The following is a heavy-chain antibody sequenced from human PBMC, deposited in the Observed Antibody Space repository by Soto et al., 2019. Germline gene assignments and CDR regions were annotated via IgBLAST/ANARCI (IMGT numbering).Heavy chain of an antibody. Sequence: VNPTQTLTLTCTFSGFSLSTSGVGVGWIRQPPGKALEWLALIYWDDDKRYSPSLKSRLTITKDTSKNQVVLTMTNMDPVDTATYYCAHRIAVADDTWEFDYWGQGTLVTVSS. CDR3: AHRIAVADDTWEFDY. D-gene: IGHD6-19*01. J-gene: IGHJ4*02. V-gene: IGHV2-5*02. CDR1: GFSLSTSGVG. CDR2: IYWDDDK.